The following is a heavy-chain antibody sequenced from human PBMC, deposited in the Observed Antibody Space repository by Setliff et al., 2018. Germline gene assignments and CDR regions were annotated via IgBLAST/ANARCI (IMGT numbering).Heavy chain of an antibody. J-gene: IGHJ5*02. CDR2: INWSGGTA. D-gene: IGHD3-3*01. Sequence: GGSLRLSCAASGFTFKDYGMAWVRQSPGKGLEWVAGINWSGGTAGYADSVKGRFTISRDNSKNILSLQMNSLRADDTAVYYCARDVFDFRTGQADPWGQGTLVTVSS. V-gene: IGHV3-20*04. CDR3: ARDVFDFRTGQADP. CDR1: GFTFKDYG.